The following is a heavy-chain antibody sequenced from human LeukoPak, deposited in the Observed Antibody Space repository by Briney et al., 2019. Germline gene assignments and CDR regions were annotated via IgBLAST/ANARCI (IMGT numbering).Heavy chain of an antibody. J-gene: IGHJ6*03. CDR1: GGSISSSSYY. Sequence: SETLSLTCTVSGGSISSSSYYWGWIRQPPGKGLEWIGSIYYSGSTYYNPSLKSRVTISVDTSKNQFSLKLSSVTAADTAVYYCARAYSSGWYYYYMDVWGKGTTVTVSS. CDR2: IYYSGST. D-gene: IGHD6-19*01. V-gene: IGHV4-39*01. CDR3: ARAYSSGWYYYYMDV.